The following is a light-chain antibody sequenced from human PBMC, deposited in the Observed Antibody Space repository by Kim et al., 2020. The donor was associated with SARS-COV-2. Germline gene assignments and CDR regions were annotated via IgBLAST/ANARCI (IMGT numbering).Light chain of an antibody. J-gene: IGKJ1*01. CDR3: QQYNRYWT. V-gene: IGKV1-5*03. CDR1: QSISSW. Sequence: IQMTQSPSTLSASVGDRVTITCRASQSISSWLAWYQHKPGKAPKLLIYKASNLESGVPSRFSGSGSGTEFTLTISSLQPDDFATYYCQQYNRYWTFGQGTKVDIK. CDR2: KAS.